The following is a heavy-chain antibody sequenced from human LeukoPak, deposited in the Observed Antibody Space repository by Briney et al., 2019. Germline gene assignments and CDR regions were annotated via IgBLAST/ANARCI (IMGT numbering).Heavy chain of an antibody. CDR3: ASSPVGYYGSGSYFETRPLVR. CDR2: INPSGGTT. V-gene: IGHV1-46*01. Sequence: ASAKVSCKASGYIFTSYYIHWVRQAPGQGLEWMGIINPSGGTTNYAQKLQGRVTITADESTSTAYMELSSLRSEDTAVYYCASSPVGYYGSGSYFETRPLVRWGQGTLVTVSS. D-gene: IGHD3-10*01. CDR1: GYIFTSYY. J-gene: IGHJ4*02.